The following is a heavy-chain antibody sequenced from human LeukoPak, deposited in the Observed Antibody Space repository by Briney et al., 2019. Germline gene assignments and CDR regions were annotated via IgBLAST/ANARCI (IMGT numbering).Heavy chain of an antibody. CDR3: ARAMTTVVTGHDY. Sequence: ASVKVSCKASGGTFSSYAISWVRQAPGQGLEWMGWISAYNGNTNYAQKLQGRVTMTTDTSTSTAYMELRSLRSDDTAVYYCARAMTTVVTGHDYWGQGTLVTVSS. CDR1: GGTFSSYA. V-gene: IGHV1-18*01. D-gene: IGHD4-23*01. CDR2: ISAYNGNT. J-gene: IGHJ4*02.